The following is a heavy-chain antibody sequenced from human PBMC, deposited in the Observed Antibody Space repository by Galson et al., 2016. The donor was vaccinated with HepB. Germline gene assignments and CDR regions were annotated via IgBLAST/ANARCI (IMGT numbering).Heavy chain of an antibody. CDR1: GYTFTSYD. Sequence: SVKVSCKASGYTFTSYDINWVRQATGQGLEWMGWMNSNSGNTVYAQKFQGRLTMTRNTSISTAYMELSSLTSEDTAIYFCARGRGTFGLWGRGPLVAVLS. V-gene: IGHV1-8*01. CDR3: ARGRGTFGL. J-gene: IGHJ2*01. CDR2: MNSNSGNT.